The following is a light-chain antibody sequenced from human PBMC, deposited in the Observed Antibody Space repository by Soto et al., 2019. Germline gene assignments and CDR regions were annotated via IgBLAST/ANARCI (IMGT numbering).Light chain of an antibody. CDR2: DAS. Sequence: DIQMTQSPSTLSASVGDRVTITCRASQSISSWLAWYQQKPGKAPKLLIYDASSMESGVPSRFSGSGSGTEVTLTVSSLQPDDFSTCSCQQYNSYSSVGRGTKLEIK. CDR1: QSISSW. V-gene: IGKV1-5*01. J-gene: IGKJ2*01. CDR3: QQYNSYSS.